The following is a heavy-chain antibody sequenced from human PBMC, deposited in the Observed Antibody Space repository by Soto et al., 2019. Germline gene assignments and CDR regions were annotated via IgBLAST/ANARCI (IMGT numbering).Heavy chain of an antibody. CDR3: ARQIFGVVTVDAFDI. Sequence: PGESLKISCNGSGYSFTSYWIGWVRQMPGKGLEWMGIIYPGDSDTRYSPSFQGQVTISADKSISTAYLQWSSLKASDTAMYYCARQIFGVVTVDAFDIWGQGTMVTVSS. CDR2: IYPGDSDT. CDR1: GYSFTSYW. V-gene: IGHV5-51*01. J-gene: IGHJ3*02. D-gene: IGHD3-3*01.